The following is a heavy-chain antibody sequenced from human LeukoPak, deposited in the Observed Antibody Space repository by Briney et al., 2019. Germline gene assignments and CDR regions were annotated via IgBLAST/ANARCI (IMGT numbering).Heavy chain of an antibody. D-gene: IGHD2-21*02. CDR1: GFTFSSYG. Sequence: PGGSLRLSCAASGFTFSSYGMHWVRQAPGKGLEWVAVISYDGSNKYYADSVKGRFTISRGNSKNTLYLQMNSLRAEDTAVYYCAKDGGDSTQDYWGQGTLVTVSS. V-gene: IGHV3-30*18. CDR3: AKDGGDSTQDY. CDR2: ISYDGSNK. J-gene: IGHJ4*02.